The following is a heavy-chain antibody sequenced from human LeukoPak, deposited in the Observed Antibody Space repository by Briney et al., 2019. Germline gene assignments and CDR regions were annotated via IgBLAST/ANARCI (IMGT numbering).Heavy chain of an antibody. J-gene: IGHJ4*02. Sequence: ASVKVSFKASGYTFTDYYIHWVRQAPGQGLEWMGWINPNSGDTNLAQKFQGRVTMTRDTSITTAYMELIGLTSDDTAVYYCAKIDTLGLYYFDYWGQGTLVTVSS. CDR1: GYTFTDYY. V-gene: IGHV1-2*02. CDR2: INPNSGDT. D-gene: IGHD2-2*02. CDR3: AKIDTLGLYYFDY.